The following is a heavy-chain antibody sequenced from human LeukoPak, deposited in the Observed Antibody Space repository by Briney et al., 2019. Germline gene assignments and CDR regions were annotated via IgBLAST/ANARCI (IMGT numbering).Heavy chain of an antibody. CDR1: GGSISSSSYY. CDR3: PRGGDGYNFAFDI. CDR2: IYYSGST. D-gene: IGHD5-24*01. Sequence: PSETLSLTCTVSGGSISSSSYYWGWIRQPPGKGLEWIGSIYYSGSTYYNPSLKSRVTISVDTSKNQFSLKLSSVAAADTAVYYCPRGGDGYNFAFDIWGQGTMVTVSS. J-gene: IGHJ3*02. V-gene: IGHV4-39*07.